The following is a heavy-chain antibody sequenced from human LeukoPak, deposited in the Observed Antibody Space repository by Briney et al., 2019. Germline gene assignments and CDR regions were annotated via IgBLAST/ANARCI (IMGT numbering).Heavy chain of an antibody. D-gene: IGHD2-15*01. CDR1: GFTFSSYG. V-gene: IGHV3-30*18. Sequence: PGRSLRLSCAASGFTFSSYGMHWVRQAPGKGLEWVAVISYDGSNKYYADSVKGRFTISRDNSKNTLYLQMNSLRAEDTAVYYCAKALFRYCSGGSSYLYYYYGMDVWGQGTTVTVSS. J-gene: IGHJ6*02. CDR3: AKALFRYCSGGSSYLYYYYGMDV. CDR2: ISYDGSNK.